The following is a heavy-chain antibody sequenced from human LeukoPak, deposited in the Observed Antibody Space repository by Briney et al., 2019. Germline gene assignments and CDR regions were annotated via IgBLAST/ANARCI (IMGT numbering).Heavy chain of an antibody. Sequence: GGSLRLSCAASGFTFSSYAMHWVRQAPGKGLEWVAVISYDGSNKYYADSVKGRFTISRDNAKNSLYLQMNSLRAEDTAVYYCARGEEYSYGLGGPDYWGQGTLVTVSS. CDR1: GFTFSSYA. V-gene: IGHV3-30-3*01. CDR2: ISYDGSNK. J-gene: IGHJ4*02. CDR3: ARGEEYSYGLGGPDY. D-gene: IGHD5-18*01.